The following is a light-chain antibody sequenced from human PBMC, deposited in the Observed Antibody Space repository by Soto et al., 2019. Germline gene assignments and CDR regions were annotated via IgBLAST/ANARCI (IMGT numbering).Light chain of an antibody. CDR2: GAS. Sequence: DIQMTQSPSSLSASVGARVSITCQASQDIRTSLSWFQQKPGRAPKLLIYGASYLETGVPSRFRGSGSGTDFTFTISSLQAEDIAPYYCQHYHDLPPFTFGPGTRVDVK. J-gene: IGKJ3*01. CDR1: QDIRTS. CDR3: QHYHDLPPFT. V-gene: IGKV1-33*01.